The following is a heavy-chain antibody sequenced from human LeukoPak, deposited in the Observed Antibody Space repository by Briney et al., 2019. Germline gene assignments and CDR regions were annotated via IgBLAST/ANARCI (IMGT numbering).Heavy chain of an antibody. CDR3: ARAPNSGWYYFDY. J-gene: IGHJ4*02. CDR2: IYYSGST. Sequence: KPSETLSLTCTVSGGSISSYYWSWIRQPPGKGLEWIGYIYYSGSTSYNPSLKSRVTISVGTSKNQFSLKLSSVTAADTAVYYCARAPNSGWYYFDYWGQGTLVTVSS. D-gene: IGHD6-19*01. CDR1: GGSISSYY. V-gene: IGHV4-59*01.